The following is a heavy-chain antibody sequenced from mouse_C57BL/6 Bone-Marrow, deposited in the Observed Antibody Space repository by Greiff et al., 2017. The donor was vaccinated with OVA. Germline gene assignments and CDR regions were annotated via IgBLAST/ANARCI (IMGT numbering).Heavy chain of an antibody. CDR1: GYTFTSYW. Sequence: VQLQQPGAELVKPGASVKLSCKASGYTFTSYWMHWVKQRPGQGLEWIGMIHPNSGSTNYNEKSKSKATLTVDKSSSTAYMQLSSLTSEDSAVYYCARWLLSWFAYWGQGTLVTVSA. D-gene: IGHD2-3*01. V-gene: IGHV1-64*01. J-gene: IGHJ3*01. CDR3: ARWLLSWFAY. CDR2: IHPNSGST.